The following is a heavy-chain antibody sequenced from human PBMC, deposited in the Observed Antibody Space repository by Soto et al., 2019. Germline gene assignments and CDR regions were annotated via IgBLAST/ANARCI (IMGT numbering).Heavy chain of an antibody. CDR1: GYTFTSYY. V-gene: IGHV1-46*01. Sequence: QVQLVQSGAEVKKPGASVKVSCKASGYTFTSYYMHWVRQAPGQGLEWMGIINPSGGSTSYAQKCQGRVTITRETSTSTVYMELSSLRSEDTAVYYCAMGGTWIQLWFFYYYYGMDVWGQGTTVTVSS. CDR3: AMGGTWIQLWFFYYYYGMDV. CDR2: INPSGGST. D-gene: IGHD5-18*01. J-gene: IGHJ6*02.